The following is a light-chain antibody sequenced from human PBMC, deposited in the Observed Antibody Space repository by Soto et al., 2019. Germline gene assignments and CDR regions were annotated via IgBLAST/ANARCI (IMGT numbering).Light chain of an antibody. CDR1: GSNVGYNS. Sequence: QSVLTQPPSLSAAPGRAVTISCSGSGSNVGYNSVSWYQQLPGTAPKLLIYDNYKRPSGIPARFSGSKSGTSASLGITGLQTGDEADYYCGAWDDRLTAYVFGSGTKLTVL. CDR3: GAWDDRLTAYV. V-gene: IGLV1-51*01. CDR2: DNY. J-gene: IGLJ1*01.